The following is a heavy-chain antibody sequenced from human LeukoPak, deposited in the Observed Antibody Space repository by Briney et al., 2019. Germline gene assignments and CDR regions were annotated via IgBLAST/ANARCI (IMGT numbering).Heavy chain of an antibody. CDR3: ARDDYYDRSGYRPDLFDY. V-gene: IGHV3-21*01. D-gene: IGHD3-22*01. CDR1: GFTFSTYT. Sequence: GGSLRLSCAASGFTFSTYTMNWVRQAPGKGLEWVSSISSSSSYIYYADAVKGQFTISRDNAKNSLYLQMNSLRAEDTAVYYCARDDYYDRSGYRPDLFDYWGQGTLVTVSS. J-gene: IGHJ4*02. CDR2: ISSSSSYI.